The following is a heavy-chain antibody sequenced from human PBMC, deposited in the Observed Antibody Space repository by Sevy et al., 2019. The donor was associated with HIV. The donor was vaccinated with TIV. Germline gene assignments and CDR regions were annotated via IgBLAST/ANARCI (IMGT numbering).Heavy chain of an antibody. CDR1: GFTFSGSA. V-gene: IGHV3-73*01. D-gene: IGHD6-13*01. Sequence: GGSLRLSCAASGFTFSGSAMQWVRQASGKGLEWVGRIRSKGNSYAKAYAASVKGRFTISRDDSKNTVYLQMNSLKTEDTAVDYCTRGGARDSSSWYDYFDYWGQGTLVTVSS. J-gene: IGHJ4*02. CDR3: TRGGARDSSSWYDYFDY. CDR2: IRSKGNSYAK.